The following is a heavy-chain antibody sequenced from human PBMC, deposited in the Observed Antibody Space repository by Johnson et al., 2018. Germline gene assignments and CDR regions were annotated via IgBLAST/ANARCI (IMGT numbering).Heavy chain of an antibody. CDR1: GFTFSNYA. Sequence: QVQPVQSGGGVVQPGRSXRLSCTASGFTFSNYAMHWVRQAPGKGLEWVAVIYYDVSTKYYADSVKGRFTIPRHSSKTTLYLQMNSLSAEATAVYYCTGAPWYHFDSGAYLDASDIWDQGTMVTVSS. CDR3: TGAPWYHFDSGAYLDASDI. CDR2: IYYDVSTK. V-gene: IGHV3-30-3*01. D-gene: IGHD3-22*01. J-gene: IGHJ3*02.